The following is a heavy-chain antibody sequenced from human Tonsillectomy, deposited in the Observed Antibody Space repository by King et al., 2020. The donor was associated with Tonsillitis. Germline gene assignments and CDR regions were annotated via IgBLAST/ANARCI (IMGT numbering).Heavy chain of an antibody. CDR1: GGAFNNYA. J-gene: IGHJ5*02. CDR3: ARGAAAPSTWFDP. D-gene: IGHD6-13*01. CDR2: IIPIFGSP. V-gene: IGHV1-69*01. Sequence: VQLVESGAEVKKPGSSVKVSCKASGGAFNNYAISWVRQAPGQGLEWMGGIIPIFGSPSYALKFQGRVTITADESTTTAYMELSSLRSDDTAVYYCARGAAAPSTWFDPWGQGTLVTVSS.